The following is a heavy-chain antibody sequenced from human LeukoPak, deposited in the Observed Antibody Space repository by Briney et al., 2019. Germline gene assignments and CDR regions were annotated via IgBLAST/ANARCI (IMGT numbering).Heavy chain of an antibody. CDR1: GYTFTSYG. D-gene: IGHD3-10*01. CDR3: ARDRRFGELFRSYYYMDV. CDR2: ISTHNGNT. Sequence: ASVKVSCKASGYTFTSYGISWVRQAPGQGLEWMGWISTHNGNTNYAQKLQGRVTMTTNTSASTAYMELRSLRSDDTAVYYCARDRRFGELFRSYYYMDVWGKGTTVTVSS. J-gene: IGHJ6*03. V-gene: IGHV1-18*01.